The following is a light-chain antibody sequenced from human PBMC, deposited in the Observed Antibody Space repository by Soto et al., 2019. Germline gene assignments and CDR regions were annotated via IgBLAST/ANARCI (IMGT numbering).Light chain of an antibody. CDR2: DVS. CDR3: SSYTSSTTS. CDR1: SSDVGGYHY. J-gene: IGLJ1*01. Sequence: QSALTQPASVSGSPGQSITISCTGTSSDVGGYHYVSWYQQHPGKAPKLMIYDVSNRPSGVSNRFSGSKSGNTASLTISGLQAEDEADYYCSSYTSSTTSFGTGTKLTVL. V-gene: IGLV2-14*01.